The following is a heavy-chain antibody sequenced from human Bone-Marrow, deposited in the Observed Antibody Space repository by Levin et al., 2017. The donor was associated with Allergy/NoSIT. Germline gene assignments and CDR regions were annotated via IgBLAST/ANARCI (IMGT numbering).Heavy chain of an antibody. J-gene: IGHJ4*02. V-gene: IGHV3-11*01. CDR2: ISDTGNTI. CDR3: TREPRVVVSDY. Sequence: AGGSLRLSCAASGFTFSDYYMSWIRQAPGKGLEWVAYISDTGNTIYYADSVKGRFTISRDNAKNSLYLHMNTLRGEDTAVYYCTREPRVVVSDYWGQGTLVTVSS. D-gene: IGHD2-15*01. CDR1: GFTFSDYY.